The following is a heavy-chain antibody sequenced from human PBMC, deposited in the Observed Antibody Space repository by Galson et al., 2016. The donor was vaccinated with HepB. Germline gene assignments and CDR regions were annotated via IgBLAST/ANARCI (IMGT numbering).Heavy chain of an antibody. V-gene: IGHV4-34*01. CDR3: ARGNYYDSSTFEY. J-gene: IGHJ4*02. Sequence: ETLSLTCAVYGGSFSGYYWSWIRQPPGKGLEWIGEVNHWGGTNYNPSLKSRVTISVDTSKNQFSLKLSSVSAADTAVYYCARGNYYDSSTFEYWGQGSLVTVSS. D-gene: IGHD3-22*01. CDR1: GGSFSGYY. CDR2: VNHWGGT.